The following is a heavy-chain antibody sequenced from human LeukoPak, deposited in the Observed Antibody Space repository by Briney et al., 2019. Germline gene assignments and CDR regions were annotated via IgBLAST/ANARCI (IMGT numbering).Heavy chain of an antibody. CDR3: ARAGDYDFWSGYYNWFDP. D-gene: IGHD3-3*01. CDR1: GFTFSSYW. V-gene: IGHV3-74*01. J-gene: IGHJ5*02. CDR2: INSDGSST. Sequence: GGSLRLSCAASGFTFSSYWMHWVRQAPGKGLVWVSRINSDGSSTSYADSVKGRFTISRDNAKNTLYLQMNSLRAEDTAVYYCARAGDYDFWSGYYNWFDPWGQGTLVTVPS.